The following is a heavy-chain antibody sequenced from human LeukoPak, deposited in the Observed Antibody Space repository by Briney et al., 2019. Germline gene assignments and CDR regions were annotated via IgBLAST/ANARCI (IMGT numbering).Heavy chain of an antibody. D-gene: IGHD3-10*01. V-gene: IGHV4-4*07. J-gene: IGHJ4*02. CDR3: ARDRYYYGSGSYHFDY. CDR1: GCSISSYY. Sequence: SETLSLTCTVSGCSISSYYWSWIRQPAGKGLEWIGRIYTSGSTNYNPSLKSRVTMSVDTSKNQFSLKLSSVTAADTAVYYCARDRYYYGSGSYHFDYWGQGTLVTVSS. CDR2: IYTSGST.